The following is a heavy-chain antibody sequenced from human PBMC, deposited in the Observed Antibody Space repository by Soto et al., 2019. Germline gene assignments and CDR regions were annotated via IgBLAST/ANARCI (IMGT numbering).Heavy chain of an antibody. Sequence: ASENVSFNASGYTFSSWDDYWDRQATCQTVMRIGYMNPRSANPGYEQNFEGRFSMTRDTSISTAYIELSSLTSDDTAVYYCTASSWTGAGLDFWGQGTPVTVSS. CDR2: MNPRSANP. J-gene: IGHJ4*01. V-gene: IGHV1-8*01. D-gene: IGHD6-13*01. CDR3: TASSWTGAGLDF. CDR1: GYTFSSWD.